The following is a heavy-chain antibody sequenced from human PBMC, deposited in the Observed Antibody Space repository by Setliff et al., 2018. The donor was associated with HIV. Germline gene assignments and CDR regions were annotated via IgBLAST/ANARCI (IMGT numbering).Heavy chain of an antibody. CDR2: ISSISSYI. J-gene: IGHJ3*02. CDR3: TRGQDVVVLSPTGSDAFDI. V-gene: IGHV3-11*03. CDR1: GFSDSGFTFSDYY. Sequence: GGSLRLSCTVSGFSDSGFTFSDYYMSWIRQAPGKGLEWISYISSISSYINYADSVRGRFTISRDNAKNSLYLEMNTLRVEVTAVYYCTRGQDVVVLSPTGSDAFDIWGRGTMVTVSS. D-gene: IGHD2-15*01.